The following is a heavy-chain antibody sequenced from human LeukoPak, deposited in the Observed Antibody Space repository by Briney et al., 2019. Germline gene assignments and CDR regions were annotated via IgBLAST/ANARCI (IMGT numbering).Heavy chain of an antibody. V-gene: IGHV3-48*03. J-gene: IGHJ4*02. D-gene: IGHD3-10*01. CDR3: ARGLITMVRGVLIY. Sequence: GGSLRLSCAASGFTFSSYEMNWVRQAPGKGLEWVSYISSSGSTIYYADSVKGRFTISRDNAKNSLYLQMNSLRADDTAVYYCARGLITMVRGVLIYWGQGTLVTVSS. CDR2: ISSSGSTI. CDR1: GFTFSSYE.